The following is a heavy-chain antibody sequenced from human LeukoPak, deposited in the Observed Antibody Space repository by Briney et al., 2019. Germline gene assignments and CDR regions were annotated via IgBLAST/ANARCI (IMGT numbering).Heavy chain of an antibody. Sequence: GESLKISCKGSGYSFTSYWIGWVRQMPGKGLEWMGIIYPGDSDTRYSPSFQGQVTISADKSISTAYLQWSSLKASDTAIYYCARHQSYYYDSSGNFDYWGQGTLVTVSS. CDR1: GYSFTSYW. J-gene: IGHJ4*02. CDR2: IYPGDSDT. D-gene: IGHD3-22*01. V-gene: IGHV5-51*01. CDR3: ARHQSYYYDSSGNFDY.